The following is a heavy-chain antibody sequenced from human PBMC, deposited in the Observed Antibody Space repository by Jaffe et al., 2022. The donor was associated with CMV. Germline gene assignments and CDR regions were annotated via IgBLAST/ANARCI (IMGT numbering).Heavy chain of an antibody. J-gene: IGHJ4*02. CDR2: IKEDGGEK. D-gene: IGHD1-26*01. CDR1: GFTFSKFW. V-gene: IGHV3-7*03. CDR3: AREVYTGTYSWSFPPQRFYYVDH. Sequence: EVQLVESGGGLVQPGGSLRLSCAASGFTFSKFWMSWVRQIPGKGLEWVANIKEDGGEKYFEDSVKGRFSISRDNARNSLSLQMNSLGPEDTAVYYCAREVYTGTYSWSFPPQRFYYVDHWGQGALVTVSS.